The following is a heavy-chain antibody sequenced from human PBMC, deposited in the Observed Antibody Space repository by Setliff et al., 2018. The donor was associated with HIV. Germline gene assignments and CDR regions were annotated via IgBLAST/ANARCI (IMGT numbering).Heavy chain of an antibody. CDR2: ASYSRST. CDR3: ARGGLGVVTSFDS. J-gene: IGHJ4*02. CDR1: GGSFTTEGYY. V-gene: IGHV4-31*03. D-gene: IGHD3-3*01. Sequence: SETLSLTCTVSGGSFTTEGYYWSWIRQHPGKGLEWIGYASYSRSTYYNPSLKNRLTISVDMSKNKFSLKLSSLTAADTAVYYCARGGLGVVTSFDSWGPGTLVTVSS.